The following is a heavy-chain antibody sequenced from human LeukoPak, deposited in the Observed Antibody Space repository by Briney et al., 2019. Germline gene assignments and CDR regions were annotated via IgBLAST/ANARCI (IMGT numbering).Heavy chain of an antibody. CDR2: FSSSTTII. CDR1: GFIFNNYA. J-gene: IGHJ4*02. V-gene: IGHV3-48*04. Sequence: GGSLRLSCAASGFIFNNYAMSWVRQAAGTGLEWVSYFSSSTTIIYYADSVKGRFTISRDNDKNSLYLQMNSLRADDTAVHYCARGRIVAGVRYWGQGTLVTVSS. D-gene: IGHD3-22*01. CDR3: ARGRIVAGVRY.